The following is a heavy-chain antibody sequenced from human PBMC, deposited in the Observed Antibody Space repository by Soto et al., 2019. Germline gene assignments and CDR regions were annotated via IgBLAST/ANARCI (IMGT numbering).Heavy chain of an antibody. CDR1: GGTFSSYA. D-gene: IGHD1-20*01. Sequence: GASVKVSCKASGGTFSSYAISWVRQAPGQGLEWMGGIIPIFGTANYAQKFQGRVTITADKSTSTAYMELSSLRSEDTAVYYCHCITGVSRWVTATDRDYWGQGTLVTVSS. CDR2: IIPIFGTA. CDR3: HCITGVSRWVTATDRDY. J-gene: IGHJ4*02. V-gene: IGHV1-69*06.